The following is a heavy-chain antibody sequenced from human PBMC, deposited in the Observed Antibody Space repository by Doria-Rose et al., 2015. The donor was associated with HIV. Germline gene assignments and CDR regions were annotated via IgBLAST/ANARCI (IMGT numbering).Heavy chain of an antibody. CDR2: IFSDDER. CDR1: GVSLSSPGMG. Sequence: QVTLKESGPVLVKPTETLTLTCTVSGVSLSSPGMGVSWIRQPPGKALEWLANIFSDDERSYQTSLKSRLTMSRGTSKSQVVLTMTDMDPVDTATYYCARIKSSRWYHKYYFDFWGQGTLVIVSA. V-gene: IGHV2-26*01. CDR3: ARIKSSRWYHKYYFDF. J-gene: IGHJ4*02. D-gene: IGHD6-13*01.